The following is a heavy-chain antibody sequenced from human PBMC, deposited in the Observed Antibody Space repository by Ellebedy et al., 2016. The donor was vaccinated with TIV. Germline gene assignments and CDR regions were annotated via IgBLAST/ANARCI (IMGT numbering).Heavy chain of an antibody. J-gene: IGHJ4*02. V-gene: IGHV4-34*01. CDR2: INHSGST. CDR1: GGSISSYY. CDR3: ARNFRNDSSGYYFDY. Sequence: SETLSLTXTVSGGSISSYYWSWIRQPPGKGLEWIGEINHSGSTNYNPSLKSRVTISVDTSKNQFSLKLSSVTAADTAVYYCARNFRNDSSGYYFDYWGQGTLVTVSS. D-gene: IGHD3-22*01.